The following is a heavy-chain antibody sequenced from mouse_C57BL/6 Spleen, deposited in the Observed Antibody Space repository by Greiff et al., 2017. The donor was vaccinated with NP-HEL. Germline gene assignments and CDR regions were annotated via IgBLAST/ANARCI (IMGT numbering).Heavy chain of an antibody. CDR3: ARRDTTVPFDY. Sequence: EVQGVESGGGLVKPGGSLKLSCAASGFTFSDYGMHWVRQAPEKGLEWVAYISSGSSTIYYADTVKGRFTISRDNAKYTLFLQRPSLRSEDTAMYYCARRDTTVPFDYWGQCTTLTVSS. CDR2: ISSGSSTI. J-gene: IGHJ2*01. D-gene: IGHD1-1*01. CDR1: GFTFSDYG. V-gene: IGHV5-17*01.